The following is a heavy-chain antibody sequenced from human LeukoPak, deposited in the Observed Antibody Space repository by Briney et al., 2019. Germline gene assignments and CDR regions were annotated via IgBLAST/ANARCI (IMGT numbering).Heavy chain of an antibody. CDR1: GGSISSHY. D-gene: IGHD3-10*01. CDR2: MYYSGSS. Sequence: SGTLSLTCTVSGGSISSHYWSWIRQPPGKGLEWIGYMYYSGSSKYNPSVKGRVTISVDTSKNQVSLKLSCVTAADTAVYFWARADSANYYDSGRYFTYFYMHVWGRGTTVTVSS. CDR3: ARADSANYYDSGRYFTYFYMHV. J-gene: IGHJ6*03. V-gene: IGHV4-59*11.